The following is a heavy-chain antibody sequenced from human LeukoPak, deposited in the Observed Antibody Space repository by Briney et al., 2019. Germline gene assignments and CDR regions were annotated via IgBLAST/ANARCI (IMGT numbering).Heavy chain of an antibody. CDR3: AKNRYGSCYSAVDY. CDR2: ISVSGDST. CDR1: GFTFSSYA. J-gene: IGHJ4*01. D-gene: IGHD2-15*01. Sequence: GGSLRLSCAASGFTFSSYAMSWVRQAPGKGLEWVSVISVSGDSTYYADSVRGRFTISRDNSKNTLYLQINSLRAEDTAICYCAKNRYGSCYSAVDYWGHGTLVTVSS. V-gene: IGHV3-23*01.